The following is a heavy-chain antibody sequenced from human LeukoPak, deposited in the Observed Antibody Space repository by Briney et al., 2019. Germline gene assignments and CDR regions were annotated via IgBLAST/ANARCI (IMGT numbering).Heavy chain of an antibody. J-gene: IGHJ4*02. CDR3: AKLDYYDTH. Sequence: PGGSLRLSCAASGFTFSSYAMSWVRQAPGKGLEWVSSITGSSASTYYADSVKGRFTISRDNSKNTLYLQMNSLRAEDTAVYSCAKLDYYDTHWGQGTLVTVSS. D-gene: IGHD3-22*01. V-gene: IGHV3-23*01. CDR2: ITGSSAST. CDR1: GFTFSSYA.